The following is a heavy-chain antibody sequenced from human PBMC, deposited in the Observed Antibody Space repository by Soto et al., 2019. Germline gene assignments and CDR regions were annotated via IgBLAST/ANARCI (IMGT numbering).Heavy chain of an antibody. D-gene: IGHD4-17*01. CDR1: GYTFTSHG. Sequence: ASVKVSCKASGYTFTSHGISWVRQAPGQGLEWMGWISAYNGNTNYAQKLQGRVTMTTDTSTSTAYMELRSLRSDDTAVYYCARDVGYGSYYYYYGMDVWGQGTTVTVSS. J-gene: IGHJ6*02. V-gene: IGHV1-18*01. CDR2: ISAYNGNT. CDR3: ARDVGYGSYYYYYGMDV.